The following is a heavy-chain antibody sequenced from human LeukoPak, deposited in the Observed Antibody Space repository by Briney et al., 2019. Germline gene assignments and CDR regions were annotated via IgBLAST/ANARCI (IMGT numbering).Heavy chain of an antibody. CDR3: ARDFYGSGSYYIY. CDR1: RFTFSDYY. Sequence: GGALRLSCAASRFTFSDYYMSWIREAPGKGLWRVSYISSSSSYTHSTDSVKGRFTISRDNAKNSLYLEMNSLGTEDTAGYYCARDFYGSGSYYIYWGQGALVTVSS. V-gene: IGHV3-11*06. D-gene: IGHD3-10*01. CDR2: ISSSSSYT. J-gene: IGHJ4*02.